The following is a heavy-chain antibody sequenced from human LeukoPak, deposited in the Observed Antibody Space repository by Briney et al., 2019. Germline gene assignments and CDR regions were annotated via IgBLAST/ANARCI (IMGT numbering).Heavy chain of an antibody. CDR1: GFTFGSYS. J-gene: IGHJ6*03. V-gene: IGHV3-48*04. Sequence: PGGSLRLSCAASGFTFGSYSMNWVRQAPGKGLEWVSYISSISSTIYYADSVKGRFTISRDNAKNSLYLQMNSLRAEDTAVYYCARETPEDCPYYDFWSGYYTGCTNYYYYMDVWGKGTTVTVSS. D-gene: IGHD3-3*01. CDR2: ISSISSTI. CDR3: ARETPEDCPYYDFWSGYYTGCTNYYYYMDV.